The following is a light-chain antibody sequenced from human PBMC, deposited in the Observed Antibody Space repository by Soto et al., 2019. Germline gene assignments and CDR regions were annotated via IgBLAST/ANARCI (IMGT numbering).Light chain of an antibody. CDR2: GAS. CDR1: AGVSSNH. V-gene: IGKV3-20*01. J-gene: IGKJ4*01. Sequence: YPGTSASLSCRAGAGVSSNHLAWHQQKPGQAPRLLIYGASNRATGIPDRFSGSGSGTDFTLTISRLEPEDFAVYYCQQDYNSVTFGGGTKVDIK. CDR3: QQDYNSVT.